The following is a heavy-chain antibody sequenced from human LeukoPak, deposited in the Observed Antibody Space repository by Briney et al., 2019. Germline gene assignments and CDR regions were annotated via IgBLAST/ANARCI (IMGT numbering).Heavy chain of an antibody. J-gene: IGHJ4*02. D-gene: IGHD6-19*01. CDR1: GGSISSYY. V-gene: IGHV4-59*12. CDR2: IYYSGST. Sequence: SETLSLTCTVSGGSISSYYWSWIRQPPGKGLEWIGYIYYSGSTNYNPSLKSRVTMSVDTSKNQFSLKLSSVTAADTAVYYCAREKQWLTPNPFDYWGQGTLVTVSS. CDR3: AREKQWLTPNPFDY.